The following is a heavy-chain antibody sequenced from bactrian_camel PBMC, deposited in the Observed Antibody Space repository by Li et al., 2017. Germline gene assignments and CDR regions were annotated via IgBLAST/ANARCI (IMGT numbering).Heavy chain of an antibody. CDR2: IPRNGLP. Sequence: VQLVESGGDSVQAGGSLRLSCVVTGTFTVPLCMGWYRQGPGQEREEIVRIPRNGLPRYGSSTQGRFTISRDNAKNTLYLQMNSLKAEDTAMYYCAADFGPSCQLPAAKYKNWGQGTQVTVS. CDR3: AADFGPSCQLPAAKYKN. D-gene: IGHD2*01. CDR1: GTFTVPLC. J-gene: IGHJ4*01. V-gene: IGHV3S53*01.